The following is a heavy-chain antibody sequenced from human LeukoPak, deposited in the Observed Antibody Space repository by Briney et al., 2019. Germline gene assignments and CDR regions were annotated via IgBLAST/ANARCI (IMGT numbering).Heavy chain of an antibody. CDR2: INPNSGGT. V-gene: IGHV1-2*02. Sequence: ASVKVSCKASGYTFTGYYMHWVRQAPRQGLEWMGWINPNSGGTNYAQKFQGRVTMTRDTSISTAYMELSRLRSDDTAVYYCARGSWIQRSWFDPWGQGTLVTVST. D-gene: IGHD5-18*01. J-gene: IGHJ5*02. CDR1: GYTFTGYY. CDR3: ARGSWIQRSWFDP.